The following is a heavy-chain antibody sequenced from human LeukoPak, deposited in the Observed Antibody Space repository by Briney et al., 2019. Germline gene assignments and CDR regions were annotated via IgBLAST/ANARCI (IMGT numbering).Heavy chain of an antibody. CDR2: ISYDGSNK. D-gene: IGHD4-23*01. CDR3: AKDYGGYLFDY. V-gene: IGHV3-30-3*02. J-gene: IGHJ4*02. CDR1: GFTFSSYA. Sequence: GRSLRLSCAASGFTFSSYAMHWVRQAPGKGLEWVAVISYDGSNKYYADSVKGRFTISRDNSKNTLYLQMNSLRAEDTAVYYCAKDYGGYLFDYWGQGTLVTVSS.